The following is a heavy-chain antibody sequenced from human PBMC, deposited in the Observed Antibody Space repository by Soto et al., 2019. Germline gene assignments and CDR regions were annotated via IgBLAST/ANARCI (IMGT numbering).Heavy chain of an antibody. D-gene: IGHD6-6*01. CDR2: INHSGST. CDR1: GVSFSGDY. Sequence: SETLSLTCAVYGVSFSGDYWSWIRQPPGKGLEWIGEINHSGSTNYNPSLKSRVTISVDTSKNQFSLKLSSVTAADTAVYYCARGRVSYSSSARYFDYWGQGTLVTVSS. V-gene: IGHV4-34*01. J-gene: IGHJ4*02. CDR3: ARGRVSYSSSARYFDY.